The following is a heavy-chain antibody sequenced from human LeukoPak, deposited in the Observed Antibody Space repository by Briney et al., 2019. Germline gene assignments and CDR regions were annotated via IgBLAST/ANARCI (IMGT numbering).Heavy chain of an antibody. J-gene: IGHJ3*02. Sequence: GASVKVSCKASGYTFTSYGISWVRQAPGQGLEWMGWISAYNGNTNYAQKLQGRVTMTTDTSTSTVYMELSSLRSEDTAVYYCAGENYFDSSVYASWRFDIWGQGTMVTVSS. CDR1: GYTFTSYG. CDR3: AGENYFDSSVYASWRFDI. D-gene: IGHD3-22*01. V-gene: IGHV1-18*01. CDR2: ISAYNGNT.